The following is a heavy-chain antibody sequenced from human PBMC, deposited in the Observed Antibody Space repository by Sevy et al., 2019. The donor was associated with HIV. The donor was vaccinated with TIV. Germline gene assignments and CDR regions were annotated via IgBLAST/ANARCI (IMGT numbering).Heavy chain of an antibody. V-gene: IGHV3-21*01. CDR3: ARDSGGGSGFWSGGQYYYYYGMDV. CDR1: GFTFSSYS. Sequence: GGSLRLSCAASGFTFSSYSMNWVRQAPGKGLEWVSSISSSSSYIYYADSVKGRFTISRDNAKNSLYLQMNSLRAEDTAVYYCARDSGGGSGFWSGGQYYYYYGMDVWGQGTTVTVSS. D-gene: IGHD3-3*01. CDR2: ISSSSSYI. J-gene: IGHJ6*02.